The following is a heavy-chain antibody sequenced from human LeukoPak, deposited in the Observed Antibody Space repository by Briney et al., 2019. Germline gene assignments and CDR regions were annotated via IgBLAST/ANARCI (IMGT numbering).Heavy chain of an antibody. CDR3: ARGSGGRGYSYGYYYYGMDV. CDR2: INHSGST. D-gene: IGHD5-18*01. CDR1: GGSFSGYY. V-gene: IGHV4-34*01. Sequence: SETLSLTCAVYGGSFSGYYWSWIRQPPGKGLEWIGEINHSGSTNYNPSLKSRVTISVDTSKNQFSLKLSSVTAADTAVYYCARGSGGRGYSYGYYYYGMDVWGQGTTVTVSS. J-gene: IGHJ6*02.